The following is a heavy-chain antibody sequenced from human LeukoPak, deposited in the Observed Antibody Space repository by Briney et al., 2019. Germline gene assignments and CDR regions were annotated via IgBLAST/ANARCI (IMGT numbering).Heavy chain of an antibody. Sequence: GGSLRLSCAASGFTFSSYAMHWVRQAPGKGLEWVAVISYDGSNKYYADSVKGRFTISRDNSKNTLYLQMNSLRAEDTAVYYCASVYNWNHVGFDYWGQGTLVTVSS. J-gene: IGHJ4*02. D-gene: IGHD1-14*01. CDR1: GFTFSSYA. CDR3: ASVYNWNHVGFDY. CDR2: ISYDGSNK. V-gene: IGHV3-30-3*01.